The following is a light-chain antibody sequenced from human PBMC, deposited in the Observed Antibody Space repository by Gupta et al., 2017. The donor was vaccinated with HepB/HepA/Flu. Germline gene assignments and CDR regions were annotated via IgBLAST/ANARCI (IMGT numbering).Light chain of an antibody. V-gene: IGLV1-47*01. CDR1: SSNIGNNY. Sequence: QSVLTQPPSASGTPGQRVTISCSGNSSNIGNNYVPWYQQLPGTAPNFLMYRSSQRPSGVPDRFSGSKSGTSASLAISGLRAEDEADYYCAAWDDSLTFWVFGGGTKLTVL. CDR2: RSS. CDR3: AAWDDSLTFWV. J-gene: IGLJ3*02.